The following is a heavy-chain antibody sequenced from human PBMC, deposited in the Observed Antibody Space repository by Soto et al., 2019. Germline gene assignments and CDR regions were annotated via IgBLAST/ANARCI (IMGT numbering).Heavy chain of an antibody. D-gene: IGHD2-2*01. V-gene: IGHV3-23*01. J-gene: IGHJ4*02. CDR2: ISGSGGST. CDR1: GFTFSSFA. CDR3: AKPQIPAAHKYLDY. Sequence: GGSLRLSCAASGFTFSSFAMSWVRQAPGKGLEWVSAISGSGGSTYYADSVKGRFTISRDNSKNTLYLQMNSLRAEDTAVYYCAKPQIPAAHKYLDYWGQGTLVTVSS.